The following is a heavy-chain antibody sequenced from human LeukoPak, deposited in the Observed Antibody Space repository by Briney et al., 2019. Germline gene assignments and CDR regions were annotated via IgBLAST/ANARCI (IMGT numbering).Heavy chain of an antibody. CDR2: ISGSGGGT. Sequence: PGGSLRLSCAASGFTFSNAWMSWVRQAPGKGLEWVSTISGSGGGTYYADSVKGRFTISRDNSKNTLYVQMNSLRAEDTAVYYCAKGYYSSGWYFGHWGQGTLVTVSS. CDR1: GFTFSNAW. V-gene: IGHV3-23*01. D-gene: IGHD6-19*01. J-gene: IGHJ1*01. CDR3: AKGYYSSGWYFGH.